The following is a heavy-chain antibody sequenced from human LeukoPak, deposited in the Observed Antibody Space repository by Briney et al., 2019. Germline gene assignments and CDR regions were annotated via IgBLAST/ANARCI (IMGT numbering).Heavy chain of an antibody. CDR3: ASTLYSSTRVDAFDI. J-gene: IGHJ3*02. Sequence: PSETLSLTCAVYGGSFSGYYWSWIRQPPGKGLEWIGEINHSGSTNYNPSLKSRVTISVDTSKNQFSLKLSFVTAADTAVYYCASTLYSSTRVDAFDIWGQGTMVTVSS. D-gene: IGHD6-13*01. CDR1: GGSFSGYY. CDR2: INHSGST. V-gene: IGHV4-34*01.